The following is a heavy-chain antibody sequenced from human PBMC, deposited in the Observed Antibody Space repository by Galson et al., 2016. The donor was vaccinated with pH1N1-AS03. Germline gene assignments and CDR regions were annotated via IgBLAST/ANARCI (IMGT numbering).Heavy chain of an antibody. V-gene: IGHV1-69*06. J-gene: IGHJ3*02. Sequence: SVKVSCKASGGTFSSYAISWVRQAPGQGLEWMGGIIAMFGTANYAQKVQGRVTITADKSTSTAYMELSSLRSKDTAVYYCARDANYDFWSGHDAFDIWGQGTMVTVPS. CDR2: IIAMFGTA. D-gene: IGHD3-3*01. CDR1: GGTFSSYA. CDR3: ARDANYDFWSGHDAFDI.